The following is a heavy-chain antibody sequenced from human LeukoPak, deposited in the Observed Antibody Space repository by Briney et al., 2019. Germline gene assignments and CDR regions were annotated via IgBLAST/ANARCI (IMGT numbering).Heavy chain of an antibody. V-gene: IGHV3-7*01. D-gene: IGHD3-9*01. CDR3: ARTTDIPYYYYGMDV. J-gene: IGHJ6*02. CDR1: GFTFSSYW. CDR2: IKQDGSEK. Sequence: GGSLRLSCAASGFTFSSYWMSWVRQAPGKGLEWVANIKQDGSEKYYVDSVKCRFTISRDNAKNSLYLQMNSLRAEDTAVYYCARTTDIPYYYYGMDVWGQGTTVTVSS.